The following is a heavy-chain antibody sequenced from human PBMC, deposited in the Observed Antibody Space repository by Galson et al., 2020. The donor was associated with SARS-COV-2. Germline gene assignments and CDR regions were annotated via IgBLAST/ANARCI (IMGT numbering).Heavy chain of an antibody. CDR3: AGKAGYCSGGSCYSIDH. V-gene: IGHV4-4*02. J-gene: IGHJ4*02. D-gene: IGHD2-15*01. CDR1: GGSISSNSW. Sequence: ETLSLTCAVSGGSISSNSWWTRVRQPPGKGLEWIGEMYHSGGTYYNPSLRSRVTLSVDKSKNQFSLSLSSVTAADTAVYYCAGKAGYCSGGSCYSIDHWGQGTLVTVSS. CDR2: MYHSGGT.